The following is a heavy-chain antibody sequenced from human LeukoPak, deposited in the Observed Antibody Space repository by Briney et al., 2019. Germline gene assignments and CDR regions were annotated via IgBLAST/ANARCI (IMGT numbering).Heavy chain of an antibody. CDR3: ARDRPHGGSGYFFDY. CDR1: GGSISSYY. CDR2: IYTSGST. V-gene: IGHV4-4*07. Sequence: SETLSLTCTVSGGSISSYYWSWIRQPAGKGLGWIGRIYTSGSTYYNPSLKSRVTMSVDTSKNQFSLKLSSVTAADTAVYYCARDRPHGGSGYFFDYWGQRTLVTVSS. D-gene: IGHD3-22*01. J-gene: IGHJ4*02.